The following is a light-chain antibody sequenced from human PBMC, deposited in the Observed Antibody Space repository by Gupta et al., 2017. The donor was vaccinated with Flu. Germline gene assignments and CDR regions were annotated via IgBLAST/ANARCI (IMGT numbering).Light chain of an antibody. CDR3: QQGNSTPPT. CDR2: AAS. Sequence: DIEMTQSPSSLPASVGDRVTITCRASQSISSYLNWYQQKPGKAPKLLIYAASSLQGGVPARFSGSGSGTDFTLKISRLQPEDFATYYCQQGNSTPPTFGQGTKVEIK. J-gene: IGKJ1*01. V-gene: IGKV1-39*01. CDR1: QSISSY.